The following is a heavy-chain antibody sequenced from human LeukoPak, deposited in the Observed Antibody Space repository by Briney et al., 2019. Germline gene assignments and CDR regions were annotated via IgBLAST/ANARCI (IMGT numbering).Heavy chain of an antibody. CDR1: GFIFSAAW. D-gene: IGHD5-12*01. CDR3: VNLGYSD. CDR2: VKNDGSDK. J-gene: IGHJ4*02. V-gene: IGHV3-7*01. Sequence: GGSLRLSCEASGFIFSAAWMTWVRQAPGKGLEWVATVKNDGSDKYYVDSVKGRFTLSRDNAKNSVYLQMNSLRVEDMAVYYCVNLGYSDGGQGTLVTVSS.